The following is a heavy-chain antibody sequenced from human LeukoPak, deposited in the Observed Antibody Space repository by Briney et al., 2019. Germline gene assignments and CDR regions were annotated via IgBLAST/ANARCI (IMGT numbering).Heavy chain of an antibody. Sequence: GGSLRLSCAASGFTFSNYDMHWVRQATGKGLEWVSAIDTNGGTYYPGSVKGRFTISRENAKNSFFLQMNSLRADDTAVYYCAREASGSGYSGIDYWGQGILVTVSS. CDR3: AREASGSGYSGIDY. CDR2: IDTNGGT. V-gene: IGHV3-13*04. D-gene: IGHD3-22*01. J-gene: IGHJ4*02. CDR1: GFTFSNYD.